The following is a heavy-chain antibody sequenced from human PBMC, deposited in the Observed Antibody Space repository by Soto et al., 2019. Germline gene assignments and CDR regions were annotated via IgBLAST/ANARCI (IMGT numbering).Heavy chain of an antibody. CDR3: AKEEGSTWYPTDY. Sequence: EVQLLESGGGLVQPGGSLRLSCAASGFTFSNYAMTWVRQAPGKGLEWVSVISGSAGSTFYADSVKGRFTISRDNAKNTVYLQMNSLRAEDTAVYYCAKEEGSTWYPTDYWGQGTLVTVSS. CDR1: GFTFSNYA. V-gene: IGHV3-23*01. J-gene: IGHJ4*02. D-gene: IGHD6-13*01. CDR2: ISGSAGST.